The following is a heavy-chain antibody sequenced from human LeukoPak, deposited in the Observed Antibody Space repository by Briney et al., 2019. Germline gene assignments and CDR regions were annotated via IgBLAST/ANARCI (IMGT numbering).Heavy chain of an antibody. CDR3: AADRSGVILNLDY. J-gene: IGHJ4*02. Sequence: SVKVSCKASGFTFTSSAVQWVRQARGQRLEWIGWIVVGSGNTNYAQKFQERVTITRDMSTRTAYMELSSLRSEDTAVYYSAADRSGVILNLDYWGQGTLVTVSS. V-gene: IGHV1-58*01. CDR2: IVVGSGNT. CDR1: GFTFTSSA. D-gene: IGHD3-16*02.